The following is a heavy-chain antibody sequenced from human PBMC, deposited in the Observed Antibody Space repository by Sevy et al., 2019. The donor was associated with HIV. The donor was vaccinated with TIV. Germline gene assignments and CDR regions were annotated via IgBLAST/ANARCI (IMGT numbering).Heavy chain of an antibody. Sequence: GGYLRLSCAASGFTFSSYSMNWVRQAPGKGLEWVSSISSSSSYIYYADSVKGRFTISRDNAKNSLYLQMNSLRAEDTAVYYCAACIAARGYYYYGMDVWGQGTTVTVSS. D-gene: IGHD6-6*01. CDR1: GFTFSSYS. V-gene: IGHV3-21*01. CDR2: ISSSSSYI. CDR3: AACIAARGYYYYGMDV. J-gene: IGHJ6*02.